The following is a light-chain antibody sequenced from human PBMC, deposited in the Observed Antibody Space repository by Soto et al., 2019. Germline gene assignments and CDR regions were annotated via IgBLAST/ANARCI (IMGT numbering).Light chain of an antibody. CDR3: QQLNSYPLT. Sequence: DIQMPQSPSTPSPSVGDRVTITCRASQSISSWLAWYQQKPGKAPKLLIYDACSLESGVPSRFSGSGSGTDFTLTISSLQPEDFATYYCQQLNSYPLTFGGGTKVDIK. CDR1: QSISSW. V-gene: IGKV1-5*01. J-gene: IGKJ4*01. CDR2: DAC.